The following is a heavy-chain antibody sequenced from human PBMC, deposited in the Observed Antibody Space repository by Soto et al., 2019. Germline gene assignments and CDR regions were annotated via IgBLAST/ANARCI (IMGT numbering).Heavy chain of an antibody. CDR1: GFTFSSYA. Sequence: EVQLVESGGGLVQTGGSLRLSCAASGFTFSSYAMHWVRQAPGKGLEYVSAISSNGGSTYYANSVKGRFTISRDNSKSTLYLQMGSLRAEDMAVYYCARGPGYYFDYWGQGTLVTVSS. J-gene: IGHJ4*02. V-gene: IGHV3-64*01. CDR3: ARGPGYYFDY. CDR2: ISSNGGST.